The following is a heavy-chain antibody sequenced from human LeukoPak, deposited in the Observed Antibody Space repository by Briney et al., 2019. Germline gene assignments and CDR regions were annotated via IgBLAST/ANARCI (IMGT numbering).Heavy chain of an antibody. CDR2: ISGSGGST. CDR1: GFTFSSYA. V-gene: IGHV3-23*01. Sequence: GGSLRLSCAASGFTFSSYAMSWVRQAPGKGLEWVSAISGSGGSTYYADSVKGRFTISRDNAKNSLYLQMNSLRAEDTAVYYCARRCSSTSCHEDYYYYGMDVWGQGTTVTVSS. CDR3: ARRCSSTSCHEDYYYYGMDV. J-gene: IGHJ6*02. D-gene: IGHD2-2*01.